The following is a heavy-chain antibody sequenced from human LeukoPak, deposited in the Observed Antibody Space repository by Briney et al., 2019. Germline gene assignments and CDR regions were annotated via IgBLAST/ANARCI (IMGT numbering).Heavy chain of an antibody. CDR3: ARDRRQEAAAGYSSVFDY. J-gene: IGHJ4*02. CDR2: ISYSAST. D-gene: IGHD6-13*01. V-gene: IGHV4-59*01. Sequence: SATLSPTWTVAGGSITSYYWSWSRQPPGRGLEWGGYISYSASTNYNPSLKSRVTISADTSNTHSSLKLSTLTAADTAVYYCARDRRQEAAAGYSSVFDYWGQGTLVTVSS. CDR1: GGSITSYY.